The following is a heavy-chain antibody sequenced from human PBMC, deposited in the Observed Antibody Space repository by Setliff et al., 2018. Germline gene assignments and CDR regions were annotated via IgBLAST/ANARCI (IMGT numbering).Heavy chain of an antibody. V-gene: IGHV1-69*05. CDR3: ARGAYCSSTSCPPWDY. J-gene: IGHJ4*02. CDR1: GGTFSSYA. Sequence: SVKVSCKASGGTFSSYAISWVRQAPGQGLEWMGGTIPIFGTANYAQKFQGRVTITTDESTSTAYMELSSLRSEDTAVYYCARGAYCSSTSCPPWDYWGQGTLVTVSS. D-gene: IGHD2-2*01. CDR2: TIPIFGTA.